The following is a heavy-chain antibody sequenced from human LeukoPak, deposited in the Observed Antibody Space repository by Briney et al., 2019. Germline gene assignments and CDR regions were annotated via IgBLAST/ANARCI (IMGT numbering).Heavy chain of an antibody. CDR1: GFTFSDYY. CDR3: ARDFPSYYYDSSGYYDAFDI. J-gene: IGHJ3*02. Sequence: PGGSLRLSCAASGFTFSDYYMSWIRQAPGKGLEWVSYISSSGSTIYYADSVKGRFTISRDNAENSLYLQMNSLRAEDTAVYYCARDFPSYYYDSSGYYDAFDIWGQGTMVTVSS. D-gene: IGHD3-22*01. V-gene: IGHV3-11*04. CDR2: ISSSGSTI.